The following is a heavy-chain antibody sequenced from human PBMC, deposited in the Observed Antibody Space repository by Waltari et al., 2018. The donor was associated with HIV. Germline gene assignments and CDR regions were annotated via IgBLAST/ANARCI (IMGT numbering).Heavy chain of an antibody. V-gene: IGHV3-7*01. CDR3: ARGWADY. CDR2: INRNGSEK. CDR1: GFTFTTYW. Sequence: EVQLVESGGDLVQPGGSLRLSCAVSGFTFTTYWMSWVRQAPGKGLEWVANINRNGSEKYYVVSVKGRFTISRDNAKNSLFLQMNSLRAEDTGIYYCARGWADYWGQGTLVTVSS. J-gene: IGHJ4*02.